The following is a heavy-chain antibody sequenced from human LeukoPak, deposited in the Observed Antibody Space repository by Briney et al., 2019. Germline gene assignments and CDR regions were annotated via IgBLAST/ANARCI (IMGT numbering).Heavy chain of an antibody. V-gene: IGHV3-53*01. J-gene: IGHJ4*02. CDR2: IYSDGST. CDR1: GFTVSSNF. Sequence: GGSLRLSCAASGFTVSSNFMSWVRQTPEKGLEWVSVIYSDGSTYYADSVKGRFTTSRDNSKNTLYLQMNSLRAEDSAVYYCARSGSGWFDFWGQGTLVTVSS. CDR3: ARSGSGWFDF. D-gene: IGHD6-19*01.